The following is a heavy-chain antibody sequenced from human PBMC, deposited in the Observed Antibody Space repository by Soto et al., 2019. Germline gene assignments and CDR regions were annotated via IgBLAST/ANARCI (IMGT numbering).Heavy chain of an antibody. D-gene: IGHD2-15*01. J-gene: IGHJ4*02. CDR3: ARDGDMVVAARHTSPCCEY. V-gene: IGHV1-46*03. Sequence: QVQLVQSGAEVKKPGASVKVSCKASGYTFTSYYMHWVRQAPGQGLEWMGIINLSGGSTSYAQKFQRRVTMTSDTSASTDYGGRSSLGSEDTAVYYCARDGDMVVAARHTSPCCEYWGQVTLVSVS. CDR1: GYTFTSYY. CDR2: INLSGGST.